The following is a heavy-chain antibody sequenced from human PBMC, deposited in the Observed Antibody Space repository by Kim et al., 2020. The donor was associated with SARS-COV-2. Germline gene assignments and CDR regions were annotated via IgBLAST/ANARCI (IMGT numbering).Heavy chain of an antibody. V-gene: IGHV3-23*01. J-gene: IGHJ4*02. Sequence: ADPRNGQFTIYRDNSKNTLYMQKNSLGAEDTAVYYCAKDLELPPNPFDYWGQGTLVTVSS. CDR3: AKDLELPPNPFDY. D-gene: IGHD1-26*01.